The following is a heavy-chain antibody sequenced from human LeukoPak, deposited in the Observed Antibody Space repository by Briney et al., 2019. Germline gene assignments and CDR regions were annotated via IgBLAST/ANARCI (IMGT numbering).Heavy chain of an antibody. V-gene: IGHV3-30*02. CDR3: ANWFSDPPADY. CDR2: IRYDGSNK. D-gene: IGHD2/OR15-2a*01. J-gene: IGHJ4*02. CDR1: GFTFSSYG. Sequence: GGSLRLSCAASGFTFSSYGMHWVRQAPGKGLGWVAFIRYDGSNKYYAGSVKGRFTISRDNSKNTLYLQMNSLRAEDTAVYYCANWFSDPPADYWGQGTLVTVSS.